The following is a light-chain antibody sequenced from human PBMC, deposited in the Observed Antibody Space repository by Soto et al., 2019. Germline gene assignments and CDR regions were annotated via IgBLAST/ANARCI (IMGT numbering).Light chain of an antibody. CDR1: SSDVGGYNY. CDR2: EVN. Sequence: QSALTQPPSASGSPGQSVTISCTGSSSDVGGYNYVSWYQQHPGKVHKLMVYEVNKRPSGVPDRFSGSKSGNTASLTVSGLQGEDEADYYCTSYAGGNNVFGTGTKVTVL. CDR3: TSYAGGNNV. J-gene: IGLJ1*01. V-gene: IGLV2-8*01.